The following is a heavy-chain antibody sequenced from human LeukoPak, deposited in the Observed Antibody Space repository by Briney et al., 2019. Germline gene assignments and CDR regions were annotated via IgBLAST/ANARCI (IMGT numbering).Heavy chain of an antibody. Sequence: GRSLRPSCAASGFTFSSNGMHWVRQAPGKGLEWEAVIWYDGSNKYYADSVEGRFTISRDNYNNTLYLQMNSLRAEATAVYYCARDRGDGPDYWGQGTLITVSS. CDR3: ARDRGDGPDY. J-gene: IGHJ4*02. CDR1: GFTFSSNG. CDR2: IWYDGSNK. D-gene: IGHD3-10*01. V-gene: IGHV3-33*01.